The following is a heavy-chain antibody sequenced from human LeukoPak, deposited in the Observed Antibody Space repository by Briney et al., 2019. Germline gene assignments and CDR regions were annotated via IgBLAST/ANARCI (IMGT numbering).Heavy chain of an antibody. CDR1: GYTFTSYG. CDR3: AGAGYCSGGSCYSRWFDP. J-gene: IGHJ5*02. Sequence: ASVKVSCKASGYTFTSYGISWVRQAPGQGLEWMGWISAYNGNTNYAQKLQGRVTMTTDTSTSTAYMELRSLRSDDTAVYYCAGAGYCSGGSCYSRWFDPWGQGTLVTVSS. V-gene: IGHV1-18*01. CDR2: ISAYNGNT. D-gene: IGHD2-15*01.